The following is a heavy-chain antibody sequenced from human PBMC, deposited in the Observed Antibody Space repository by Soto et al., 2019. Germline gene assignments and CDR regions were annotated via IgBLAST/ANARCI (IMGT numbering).Heavy chain of an antibody. CDR2: MSTDGSST. J-gene: IGHJ3*01. V-gene: IGHV3-74*01. CDR1: GVSFSSYW. Sequence: EVQLVESGGGLVQPGGSLRLSCADSGVSFSSYWMHWGRQGPGKGLVLVSRMSTDGSSTNYADSVKGRFTISRDNAKNTVYLQMNSLRAEDTAVYYCARSPGGYYIDWGQGTMVTVSS. CDR3: ARSPGGYYID. D-gene: IGHD3-9*01.